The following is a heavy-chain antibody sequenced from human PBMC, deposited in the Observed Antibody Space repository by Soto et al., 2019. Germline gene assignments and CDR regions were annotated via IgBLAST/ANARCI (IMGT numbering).Heavy chain of an antibody. J-gene: IGHJ4*02. V-gene: IGHV4-34*01. CDR3: ARAYCSSTSCPFDY. CDR1: GGSFSCYY. D-gene: IGHD2-2*01. CDR2: INHSGST. Sequence: SETLSLTCAVYGGSFSCYYWSWIRQPPGKGLEWIGEINHSGSTNYNPSLKSRVTISVDTSKNQFSLKLSSVTAADTAVYYCARAYCSSTSCPFDYWGQGTLVTVSS.